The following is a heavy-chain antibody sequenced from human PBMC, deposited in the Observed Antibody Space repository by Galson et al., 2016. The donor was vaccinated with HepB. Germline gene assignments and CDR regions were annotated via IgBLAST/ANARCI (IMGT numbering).Heavy chain of an antibody. CDR1: GGSIVGSALY. Sequence: ETLSLTCTVSGGSIVGSALYWVWIRQPPEKGLELVGSISYTGNTYYNPSLQSRLTISVDTSQNQFSLKLTSVTAADTAVYYCARRENYSHYYMAVWGKGATVTVSS. V-gene: IGHV4-39*01. CDR3: ARRENYSHYYMAV. J-gene: IGHJ6*03. CDR2: ISYTGNT. D-gene: IGHD1-7*01.